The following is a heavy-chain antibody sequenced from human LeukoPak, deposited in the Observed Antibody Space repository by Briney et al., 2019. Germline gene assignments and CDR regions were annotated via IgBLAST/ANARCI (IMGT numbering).Heavy chain of an antibody. CDR1: GYTFTNYY. J-gene: IGHJ5*02. Sequence: GASVKVSCKASGYTFTNYYMHWVRQAPGQGLEWMGIINPSGGSTRYAQKFQGRVTMTRDTSTTTVYMELSSLRSEDTAVYYCAREKGEYCSTTSCYRGSYNWFDPWGQGTLVTVSS. D-gene: IGHD2-2*02. CDR3: AREKGEYCSTTSCYRGSYNWFDP. V-gene: IGHV1-46*01. CDR2: INPSGGST.